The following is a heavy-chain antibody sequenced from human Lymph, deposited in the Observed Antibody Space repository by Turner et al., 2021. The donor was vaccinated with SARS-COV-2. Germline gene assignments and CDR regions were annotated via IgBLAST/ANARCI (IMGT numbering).Heavy chain of an antibody. CDR1: GFCFSSYA. Sequence: EVQLLESGGGLVQPVRSLRLSCAASGFCFSSYAMSWVRQAQGKGLEWVSAISGSGGDTYYADSVKGRFTISRDNSKNTLYLQMNSLRAEDTAVYYCAKGVRGARIVVVIPYFDYWGQGTLVTVSS. J-gene: IGHJ4*02. CDR2: ISGSGGDT. D-gene: IGHD3-22*01. V-gene: IGHV3-23*01. CDR3: AKGVRGARIVVVIPYFDY.